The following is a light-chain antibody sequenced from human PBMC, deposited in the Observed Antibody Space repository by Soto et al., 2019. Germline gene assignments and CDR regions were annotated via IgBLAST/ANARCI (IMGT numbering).Light chain of an antibody. CDR1: SSDVGAYIY. V-gene: IGLV2-11*01. CDR2: DVI. J-gene: IGLJ1*01. CDR3: CSYAGSYTHV. Sequence: QSVLTQPRSVAGSPGQSVTFSCTGTSSDVGAYIYVSWYQQHPGKAPKLIIYDVIKRPSGVPDRFSGSKSGHTASLTISGLQAEDEADYYCCSYAGSYTHVFGTGTKVTVL.